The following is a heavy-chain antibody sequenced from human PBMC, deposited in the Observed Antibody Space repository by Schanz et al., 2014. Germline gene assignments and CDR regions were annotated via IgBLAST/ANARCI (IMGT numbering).Heavy chain of an antibody. Sequence: EVQLAESGGSLVKPGGSLRLSCAASGFTFRNYKMIWVRQAPGKGLEWVSSISSTSTYINYADSVKGRFTISRDNAKNSLHLQMNSRRAEDTAVYYGVRERSSSPDCCYYNGMDVWGQGTTVTVSS. CDR3: VRERSSSPDCCYYNGMDV. V-gene: IGHV3-21*01. CDR2: ISSTSTYI. CDR1: GFTFRNYK. J-gene: IGHJ6*02. D-gene: IGHD6-6*01.